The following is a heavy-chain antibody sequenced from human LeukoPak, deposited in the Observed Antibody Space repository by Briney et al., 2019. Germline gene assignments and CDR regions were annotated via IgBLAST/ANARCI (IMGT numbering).Heavy chain of an antibody. D-gene: IGHD6-19*01. CDR2: IYSGGST. CDR1: GFTVSSNY. Sequence: PGGSLRLSCAASGFTVSSNYMSWVRQAPGKGLEWVSVIYSGGSTYYADSVKGRFTISRDNSKNTLYLQMNSLRAEDTAVYYCAKVTKDSSGGYWGQGTLVTVSS. J-gene: IGHJ4*02. CDR3: AKVTKDSSGGY. V-gene: IGHV3-66*01.